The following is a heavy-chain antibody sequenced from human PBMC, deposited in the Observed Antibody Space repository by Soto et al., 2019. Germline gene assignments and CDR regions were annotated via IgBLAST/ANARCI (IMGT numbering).Heavy chain of an antibody. J-gene: IGHJ4*02. Sequence: VGSLRLSCVASGFSLANYPMNWVRQTPGKGLEWISYSSPRGDTIYYADSVEGRFTISRDDARNSLSLHMSSLRDEDSALYYCAKGPHTNVGWPYYFESWGQGVPVTVSS. CDR2: SSPRGDTI. D-gene: IGHD6-19*01. V-gene: IGHV3-48*02. CDR3: AKGPHTNVGWPYYFES. CDR1: GFSLANYP.